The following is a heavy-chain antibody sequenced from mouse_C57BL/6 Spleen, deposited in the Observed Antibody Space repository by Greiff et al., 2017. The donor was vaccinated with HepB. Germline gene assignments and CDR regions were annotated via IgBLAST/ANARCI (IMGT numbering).Heavy chain of an antibody. CDR3: TRLRTAQATGYYFDY. D-gene: IGHD3-2*02. CDR1: GYTFTDYE. V-gene: IGHV1-15*01. J-gene: IGHJ2*01. Sequence: VQLQQSGAELVRPGASVTLSCKASGYTFTDYEMHWVKQTPVHGLEWIGAIDPETGGTAYNQKFKGKAILTADKSSSTAYMELRSLTSEDSAVYYCTRLRTAQATGYYFDYWGQGTTLTVSS. CDR2: IDPETGGT.